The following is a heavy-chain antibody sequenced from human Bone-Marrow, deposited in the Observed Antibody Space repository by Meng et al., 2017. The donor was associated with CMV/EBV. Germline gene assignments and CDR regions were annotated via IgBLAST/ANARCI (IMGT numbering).Heavy chain of an antibody. J-gene: IGHJ4*02. D-gene: IGHD1-26*01. CDR2: VIQDGSEK. Sequence: GGPLRLSCATSGFTFSNFWMTWVRQAPGKGLEWVANVIQDGSEKLYVDSVKGRFTVSRDNDKKSLYLQMNSLGAEDTAVYYCARRRGSSSFDYWGQGTLVTVSS. V-gene: IGHV3-7*01. CDR3: ARRRGSSSFDY. CDR1: GFTFSNFW.